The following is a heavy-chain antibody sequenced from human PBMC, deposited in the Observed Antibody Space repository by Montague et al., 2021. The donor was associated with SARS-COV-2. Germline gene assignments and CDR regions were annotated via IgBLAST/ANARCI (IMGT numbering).Heavy chain of an antibody. V-gene: IGHV4-4*07. CDR3: VRDGGNWYYFDY. CDR2: IYASGST. CDR1: GVSITSHY. J-gene: IGHJ4*02. Sequence: SETLSLTCSISGVSITSHYWSWVRQPAGKGLEWIGHIYASGSTNYSPSLKGRVRLSIDNPKNQFSLKLESLTAADTAVYYCVRDGGNWYYFDYWGQGALVTVSS. D-gene: IGHD3-16*01.